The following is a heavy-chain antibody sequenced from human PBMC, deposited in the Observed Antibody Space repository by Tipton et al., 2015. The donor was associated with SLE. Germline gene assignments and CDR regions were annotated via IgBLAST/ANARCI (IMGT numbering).Heavy chain of an antibody. Sequence: TLSLTCTVSGASVSSFCWNWIRQSPGKGLEWIGSVYYSGNTYYNPSLKSPVALSIDTSKNQFSLKMRSVTAADTAVYFCARGYCSDGVCYGFGFFDYWGQGNLVTVSS. CDR3: ARGYCSDGVCYGFGFFDY. CDR2: VYYSGNT. D-gene: IGHD2-8*01. CDR1: GASVSSFC. V-gene: IGHV4-59*02. J-gene: IGHJ4*02.